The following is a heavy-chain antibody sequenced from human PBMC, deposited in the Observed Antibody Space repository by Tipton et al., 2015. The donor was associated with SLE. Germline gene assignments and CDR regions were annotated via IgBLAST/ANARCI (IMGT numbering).Heavy chain of an antibody. CDR1: GGSISSYY. D-gene: IGHD6-13*01. Sequence: TLSLTCTVSGGSISSYYWSWIRQPPGRGLEWIGYIYYSGSTNYNPSLKSRVTISVDTSKNQFSLKLSSVTAADTAVYYCARAEGSQYASWYFDRWGRGTLVSVSS. J-gene: IGHJ4*02. CDR3: ARAEGSQYASWYFDR. V-gene: IGHV4-59*01. CDR2: IYYSGST.